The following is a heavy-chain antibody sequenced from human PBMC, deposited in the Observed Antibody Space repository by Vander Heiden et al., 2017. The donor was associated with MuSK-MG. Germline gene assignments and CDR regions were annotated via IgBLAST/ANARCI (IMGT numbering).Heavy chain of an antibody. D-gene: IGHD1-1*01. J-gene: IGHJ4*02. CDR2: INPEETTT. V-gene: IGHV3-74*01. Sequence: EVQLVESGGGLVQPGGSLTLSCAASGFTFSRLWMHWVRQAPGKGLVWVSRINPEETTTNYADSVKGRFTISRDNARNTLYLQMNNLRADDTAIYYCARHIHDDLDYWGQGTLVTVSS. CDR1: GFTFSRLW. CDR3: ARHIHDDLDY.